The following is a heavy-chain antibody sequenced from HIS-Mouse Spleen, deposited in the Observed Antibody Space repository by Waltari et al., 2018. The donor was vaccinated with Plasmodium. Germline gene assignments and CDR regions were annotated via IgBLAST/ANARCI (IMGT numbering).Heavy chain of an antibody. D-gene: IGHD6-13*01. CDR3: ASSWYWYFDL. CDR1: GFTFSSYW. V-gene: IGHV3-7*01. J-gene: IGHJ2*01. CDR2: IKKDGSEK. Sequence: EVQLVESGGGLVQPGGSLRLSCASSGFTFSSYWMRWVRQAPGKGLEWGAKIKKDGSEKYYGDSVKGRFTISRDNAKNSLYLQMNSLRAEDTAVYYCASSWYWYFDLWGRGTLVTVSS.